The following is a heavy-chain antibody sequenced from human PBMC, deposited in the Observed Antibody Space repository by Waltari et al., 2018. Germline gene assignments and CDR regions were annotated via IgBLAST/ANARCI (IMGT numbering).Heavy chain of an antibody. Sequence: QVQLQESGSGLAKPSETLSLPCPVSGGSIGSYFWSWIRQPPGKGLEWIGYIYYSGSPNYNPSLKCRVTISVDTSKNQFSLKLRSVTAADTAVYYCARDSGSEAFDVWGQGTMVTVSS. J-gene: IGHJ3*01. CDR1: GGSIGSYF. CDR3: ARDSGSEAFDV. D-gene: IGHD5-12*01. CDR2: IYYSGSP. V-gene: IGHV4-59*01.